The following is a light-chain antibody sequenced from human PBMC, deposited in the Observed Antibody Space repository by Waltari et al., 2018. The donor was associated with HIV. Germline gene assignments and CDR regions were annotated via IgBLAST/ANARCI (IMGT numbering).Light chain of an antibody. V-gene: IGLV2-14*03. CDR2: DVS. Sequence: QSTLTQPASVSGSPGQSVTISCTGISSDIDVYKYFFWYQQHPGKAPKLLIYDVSNRPSWVSHRFSGSKSANTAALTISGLQAEDEADYYCSSYTTTSTLYVFGTGTKVTV. CDR1: SSDIDVYKY. CDR3: SSYTTTSTLYV. J-gene: IGLJ1*01.